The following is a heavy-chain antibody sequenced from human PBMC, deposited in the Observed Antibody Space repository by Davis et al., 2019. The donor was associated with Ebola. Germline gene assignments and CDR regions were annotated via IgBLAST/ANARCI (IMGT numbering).Heavy chain of an antibody. CDR1: GFTFSSYG. CDR2: IWYDGSNK. CDR3: ARVSFNYDFWSGHFDY. J-gene: IGHJ4*02. Sequence: GESLKISCAASGFTFSSYGMHWVRQAPGKGLEWVAVIWYDGSNKYYADSVKGRFTISRDNSKNTLYLQMNSLRAEDTAVYYCARVSFNYDFWSGHFDYWGQGTLVTVSS. D-gene: IGHD3-3*01. V-gene: IGHV3-33*01.